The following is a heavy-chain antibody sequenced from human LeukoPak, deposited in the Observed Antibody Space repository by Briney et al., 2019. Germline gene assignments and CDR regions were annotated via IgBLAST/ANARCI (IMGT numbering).Heavy chain of an antibody. CDR2: VYYIGST. J-gene: IGHJ4*02. V-gene: IGHV4-59*08. D-gene: IGHD5-18*01. CDR3: ARLSVYIATVAYFDY. CDR1: GGSISSYY. Sequence: SETLSLTCTVSGGSISSYYWSWIRQPPGKGLEWIGYVYYIGSTNYNPSLKSRFTISVDNSKNTFSLKLSTVRAADTAVYYCARLSVYIATVAYFDYWGQGTLVTVSS.